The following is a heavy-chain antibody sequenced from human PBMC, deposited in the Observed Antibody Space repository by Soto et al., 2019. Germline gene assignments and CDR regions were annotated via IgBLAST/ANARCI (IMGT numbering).Heavy chain of an antibody. V-gene: IGHV1-8*01. CDR2: VNSNNGDT. D-gene: IGHD3-10*01. Sequence: QVQLVQSGAELKKPGASVKVSCKASGYTFSNYDMNWVRQATGQGPEWIGWVNSNNGDTGYAQKFQGRVTLTTDISTTTAYMELTSPRSEDTAIYYCAKVSRKGSAIDFDYWGQGTLITVSS. J-gene: IGHJ4*02. CDR3: AKVSRKGSAIDFDY. CDR1: GYTFSNYD.